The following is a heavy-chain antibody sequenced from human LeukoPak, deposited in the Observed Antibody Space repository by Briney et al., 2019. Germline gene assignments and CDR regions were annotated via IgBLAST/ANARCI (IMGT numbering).Heavy chain of an antibody. CDR1: GFTFSTYT. CDR2: INGRSNYI. CDR3: AREDGVVGATSAFDI. V-gene: IGHV3-21*01. J-gene: IGHJ3*02. D-gene: IGHD1-26*01. Sequence: PGGSLRLSCAATGFTFSTYTMNWVRQAPGKGLEWVSSINGRSNYIYYADSMKGRFTISRDNAKNSLYLQMNSLRDDDTAVYYCAREDGVVGATSAFDIWGLGTMVTVSS.